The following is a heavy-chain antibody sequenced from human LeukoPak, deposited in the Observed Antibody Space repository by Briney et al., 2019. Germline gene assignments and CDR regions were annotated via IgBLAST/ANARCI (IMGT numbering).Heavy chain of an antibody. J-gene: IGHJ5*02. Sequence: SETLSLTCTVSGGSITAYYWSWIRQPPGRGLEWIGNIYYSGSTNYNPSLKSRVTISVDSSKSHFSLKLTSVTAADTAVYYCARVIAAPNWLDPRGQGTLVTVSS. D-gene: IGHD6-13*01. V-gene: IGHV4-59*01. CDR1: GGSITAYY. CDR2: IYYSGST. CDR3: ARVIAAPNWLDP.